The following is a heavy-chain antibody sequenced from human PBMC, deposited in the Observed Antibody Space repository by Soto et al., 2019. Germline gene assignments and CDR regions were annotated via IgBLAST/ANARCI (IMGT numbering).Heavy chain of an antibody. D-gene: IGHD3-3*01. CDR2: ISYDGSNK. CDR1: GFTFSSYG. CDR3: AKGRGTYYDFWSGYEGYGMDV. J-gene: IGHJ6*02. V-gene: IGHV3-30*18. Sequence: PGGSLRLSCAASGFTFSSYGMHWVRQAPGKGLEWVAVISYDGSNKYYADSVKGRFTISRDNSKNTLYLQMNSLRAEDTAVYYCAKGRGTYYDFWSGYEGYGMDVWGQGTTVTSP.